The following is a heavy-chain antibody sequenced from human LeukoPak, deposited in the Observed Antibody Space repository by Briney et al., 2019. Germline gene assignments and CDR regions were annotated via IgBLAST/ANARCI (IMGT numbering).Heavy chain of an antibody. CDR3: AREHCSSTSCKIDY. J-gene: IGHJ4*02. V-gene: IGHV4-59*01. CDR2: IYYSGST. D-gene: IGHD2-2*01. CDR1: GGSISSYY. Sequence: PSETLSLTRTVSGGSISSYYWSWIRQPPGKGLEWIGYIYYSGSTNYNPSLKSRVTISVDTSKNQFSLKLSSVTAADTAVYYCAREHCSSTSCKIDYWGQGTLVTVSS.